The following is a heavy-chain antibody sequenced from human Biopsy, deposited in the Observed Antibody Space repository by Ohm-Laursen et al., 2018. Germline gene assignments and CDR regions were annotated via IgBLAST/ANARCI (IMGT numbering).Heavy chain of an antibody. CDR2: IDVSDYNT. CDR3: VKQWGGYNFGS. Sequence: SLRLSCSASGFTFHTYDMNWVRQAPGKGLEWVAHIDVSDYNTYYADSVRGRFTISRDNSKQMVNLEINSLTADDTAVYYCVKQWGGYNFGSWGQGTLVPVSS. CDR1: GFTFHTYD. V-gene: IGHV3-23*01. D-gene: IGHD1-14*01. J-gene: IGHJ5*01.